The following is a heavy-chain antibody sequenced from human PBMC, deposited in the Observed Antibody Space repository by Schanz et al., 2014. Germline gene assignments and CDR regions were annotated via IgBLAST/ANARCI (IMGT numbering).Heavy chain of an antibody. J-gene: IGHJ4*02. CDR3: ARSGGSSFDS. D-gene: IGHD6-13*01. Sequence: VQLVDSGGGLVKPGGSLRLSCTASGFPFSSYSMNWVRQAPGKGLEWVSYVSRSTPDIYYADSVKGRFTMSRDNANTSVFLQMNSLRAEDAAVYYCARSGGSSFDSWGQGTLVTVSS. CDR1: GFPFSSYS. V-gene: IGHV3-21*04. CDR2: VSRSTPDI.